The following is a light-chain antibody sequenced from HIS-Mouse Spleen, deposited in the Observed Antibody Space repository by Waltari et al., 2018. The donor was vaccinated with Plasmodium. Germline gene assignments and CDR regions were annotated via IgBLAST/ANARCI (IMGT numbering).Light chain of an antibody. V-gene: IGKV3-15*01. J-gene: IGKJ3*01. CDR2: GAS. CDR1: QSVSSN. Sequence: ELVMTQSPATLSVSRGERATISCRASQSVSSNLDWYQQKPGQAPRLLIYGASTRATGIPARFSGSGSGTEFTLTISSLQSEDFAIYYCQQYNNWSFTFGPGTKVDIK. CDR3: QQYNNWSFT.